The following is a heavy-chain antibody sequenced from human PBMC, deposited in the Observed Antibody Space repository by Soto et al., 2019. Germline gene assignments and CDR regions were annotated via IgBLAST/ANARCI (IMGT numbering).Heavy chain of an antibody. CDR1: GYSFTSYW. V-gene: IGHV5-51*01. Sequence: GASLKISCKGSGYSFTSYWIGWVRQMPGKGLEWMGIIYPGDSDTRYSPSFQGQVTISADKSISTAYLQWSSLKASDTAMYYCARCGYDCWSDDAFDIWGQGTMVTVSS. J-gene: IGHJ3*02. D-gene: IGHD3-3*01. CDR2: IYPGDSDT. CDR3: ARCGYDCWSDDAFDI.